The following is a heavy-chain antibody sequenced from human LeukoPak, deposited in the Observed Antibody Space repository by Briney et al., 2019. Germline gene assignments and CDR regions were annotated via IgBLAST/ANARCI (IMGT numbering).Heavy chain of an antibody. Sequence: ASVKVSCKASGYTFTSYAMNWVRQAPGQGLEWMGWINTNTGNPTYAQGFTGRFVFSLDTSVSTAYLQISSLKAENTAVYYCARDFLITWIQLGYNWFDPWGQGTLVTVSS. CDR2: INTNTGNP. D-gene: IGHD5-18*01. CDR1: GYTFTSYA. CDR3: ARDFLITWIQLGYNWFDP. J-gene: IGHJ5*02. V-gene: IGHV7-4-1*02.